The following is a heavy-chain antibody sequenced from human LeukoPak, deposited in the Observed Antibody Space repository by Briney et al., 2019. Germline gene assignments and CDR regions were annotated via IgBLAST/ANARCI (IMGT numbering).Heavy chain of an antibody. J-gene: IGHJ5*02. CDR2: INPNSGGT. CDR3: ARGTWYDSSGYTFDP. D-gene: IGHD3-22*01. V-gene: IGHV1-2*02. CDR1: GYTFTGYY. Sequence: ASVKVSCKASGYTFTGYYMHWVRQAPGLGLEWMGWINPNSGGTNYAQKFQGRVTMTRDTSISTAYMELSRLRSDDTAVYYCARGTWYDSSGYTFDPWGQGTLVTVSS.